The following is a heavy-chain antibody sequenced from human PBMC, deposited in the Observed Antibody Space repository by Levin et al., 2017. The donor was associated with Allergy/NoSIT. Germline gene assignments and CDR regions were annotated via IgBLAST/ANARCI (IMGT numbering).Heavy chain of an antibody. CDR2: ISWNSGSI. V-gene: IGHV3-9*01. CDR3: AKDRDGYNRVFDY. J-gene: IGHJ4*02. D-gene: IGHD5-24*01. CDR1: GFTFDDYV. Sequence: SLKISCAASGFTFDDYVMHWVRQAPGKGLEWVSGISWNSGSIGYADSVKGRFTISRDNAKNSLYLQMNSLRAEDTALYYCAKDRDGYNRVFDYWGQGTLVTVSS.